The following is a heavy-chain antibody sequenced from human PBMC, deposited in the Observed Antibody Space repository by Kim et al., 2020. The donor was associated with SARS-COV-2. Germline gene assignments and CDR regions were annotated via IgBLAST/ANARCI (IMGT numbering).Heavy chain of an antibody. J-gene: IGHJ4*02. CDR3: TTAGRSGYFLDYFDY. CDR2: IKSKTDGGTT. Sequence: GGSLRLSCAASGFIFSNAWMSWVRQAPGKGLEWVGRIKSKTDGGTTDYAAPVKGRFTISRDDSKNTLYLQMNSLKTEDTAVYYCTTAGRSGYFLDYFDYWGQGTLVTVSS. V-gene: IGHV3-15*01. CDR1: GFIFSNAW. D-gene: IGHD3-3*01.